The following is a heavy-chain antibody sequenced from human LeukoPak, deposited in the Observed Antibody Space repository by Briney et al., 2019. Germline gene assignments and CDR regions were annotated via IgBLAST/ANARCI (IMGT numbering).Heavy chain of an antibody. V-gene: IGHV3-21*01. CDR1: GFTFSSYS. J-gene: IGHJ4*02. CDR2: ISSSSSYI. CDR3: AREGYYYDSSGYS. D-gene: IGHD3-22*01. Sequence: PGGSLRLSCAASGFTFSSYSMNWVRQAPGKGLEWVSSISSSSSYIYYADSVKGRFTISRDNAKNSLYLQMNSLRAEDTAVYYCAREGYYYDSSGYSWGQGTLVTVSS.